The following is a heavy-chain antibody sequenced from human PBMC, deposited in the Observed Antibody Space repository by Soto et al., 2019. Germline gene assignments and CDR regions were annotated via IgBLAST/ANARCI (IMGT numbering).Heavy chain of an antibody. CDR2: IIPIFGTA. CDR3: ARATSIAGHYYGMDV. CDR1: GDTFSSYA. J-gene: IGHJ6*02. V-gene: IGHV1-69*13. Sequence: SVKVSCKASGDTFSSYAISWVRQAPGQGLEWMGGIIPIFGTANYAQKFQGRVTITADESTSTAYMELSSLRSEDTAVYYCARATSIAGHYYGMDVWGQGTTVTVSS. D-gene: IGHD6-13*01.